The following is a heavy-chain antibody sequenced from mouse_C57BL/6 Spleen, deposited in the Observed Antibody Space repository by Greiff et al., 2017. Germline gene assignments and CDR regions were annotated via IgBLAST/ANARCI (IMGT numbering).Heavy chain of an antibody. V-gene: IGHV1-64*01. CDR1: GYTFTSYW. D-gene: IGHD1-1*01. Sequence: QVQLQQPGAELVKPGASVKLSCKASGYTFTSYWMHWVKQRPGQGLEWIGMIHPNSGSTNYNEKFKSKATLTVDKSSSTAYMQLSSLTSEDSAVYYCARDQYYGSSYRYFEVWGTGTTVTVSS. CDR3: ARDQYYGSSYRYFEV. J-gene: IGHJ1*03. CDR2: IHPNSGST.